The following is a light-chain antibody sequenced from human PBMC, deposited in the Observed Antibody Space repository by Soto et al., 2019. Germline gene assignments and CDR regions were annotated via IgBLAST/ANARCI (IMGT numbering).Light chain of an antibody. CDR1: SSNIGAGYD. Sequence: QAVVTQPPSVSGAPGQRVTISCTGSSSNIGAGYDVHWYQQLPGTAPKLLIYGNSNRPSGVPDRFSGSKSGTSASLANTGLQAEDEADYYCQSYDSSLSGLVFGTGTKLTVL. CDR2: GNS. CDR3: QSYDSSLSGLV. J-gene: IGLJ1*01. V-gene: IGLV1-40*01.